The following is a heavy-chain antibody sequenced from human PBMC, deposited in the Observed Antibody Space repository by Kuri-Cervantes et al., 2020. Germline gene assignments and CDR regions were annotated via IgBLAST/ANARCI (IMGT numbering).Heavy chain of an antibody. CDR1: GYTFTGYY. Sequence: ASVKVSCKASGYTFTGYYMHWLRQVPGQGPEWMGWINPNSGGTDYAQKFQGRVTMTRDTSISTAYMELRRLRSDDTAVYYCARAYNYESNGYYYDYWFDPWGQGTLVTVSS. CDR2: INPNSGGT. V-gene: IGHV1-2*02. CDR3: ARAYNYESNGYYYDYWFDP. J-gene: IGHJ5*02. D-gene: IGHD3-22*01.